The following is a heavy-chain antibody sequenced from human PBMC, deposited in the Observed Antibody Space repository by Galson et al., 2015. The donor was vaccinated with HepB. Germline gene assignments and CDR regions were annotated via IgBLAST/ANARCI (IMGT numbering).Heavy chain of an antibody. Sequence: TLSLTCTVSGGSISSYYWSWIRQPPGKGLEWIGYIYYSGSTNYNPSLKSRVTISVDTSKNQFSLKLSSVTAADTAVYYCARHSPYSGYDSTFDYWGQGTLVTVSS. CDR2: IYYSGST. V-gene: IGHV4-59*08. D-gene: IGHD5-12*01. CDR3: ARHSPYSGYDSTFDY. J-gene: IGHJ4*02. CDR1: GGSISSYY.